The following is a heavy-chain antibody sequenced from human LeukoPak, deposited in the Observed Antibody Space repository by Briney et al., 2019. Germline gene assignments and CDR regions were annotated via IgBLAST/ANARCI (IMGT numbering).Heavy chain of an antibody. CDR1: GFTFSSYG. J-gene: IGHJ4*02. CDR2: IRCDGSNK. V-gene: IGHV3-30*02. CDR3: AKGEMAARPRGSFDY. D-gene: IGHD6-6*01. Sequence: PGGSLRLSCAASGFTFSSYGMHWVRQAPGKGLEWVAFIRCDGSNKYYADSVKGRFTISRDNSKNTLCLQMNSLRAEDTAVYYCAKGEMAARPRGSFDYWGQGTLVTVSS.